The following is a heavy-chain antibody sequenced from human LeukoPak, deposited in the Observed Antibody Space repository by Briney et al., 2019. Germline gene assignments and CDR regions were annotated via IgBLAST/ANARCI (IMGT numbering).Heavy chain of an antibody. D-gene: IGHD2-2*01. CDR1: GFTFNSHW. J-gene: IGHJ4*02. Sequence: GGSLRLSCEASGFTFNSHWMNWVRQAPGKGLEWLANIRPDGSEAVYVDSVRGRFTISRDNAKNLVYLQMNNLRAEDTAVYYCSGRSGFSSIYWGQGVLVTVSS. V-gene: IGHV3-7*01. CDR3: SGRSGFSSIY. CDR2: IRPDGSEA.